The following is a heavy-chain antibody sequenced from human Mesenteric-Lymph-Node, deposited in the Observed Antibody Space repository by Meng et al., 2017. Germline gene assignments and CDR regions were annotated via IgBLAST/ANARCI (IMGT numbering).Heavy chain of an antibody. CDR2: IKQDGSET. Sequence: GESLKISCAASGFTFSDYWMSWVRQAPGKGLEWVANIKQDGSETYYVDSVKGRFTISRDNAENSLYLQMNSLRAEDTAVYYCARGGLDAFDIWGQGTMVTVSS. J-gene: IGHJ3*02. CDR1: GFTFSDYW. CDR3: ARGGLDAFDI. V-gene: IGHV3-7*01. D-gene: IGHD3-16*01.